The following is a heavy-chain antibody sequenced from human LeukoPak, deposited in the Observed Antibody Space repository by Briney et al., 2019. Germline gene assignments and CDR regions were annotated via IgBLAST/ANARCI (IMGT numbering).Heavy chain of an antibody. Sequence: PGGSLRLSCAASEFAFRRYAMSWVRQAPGKGLEWVSGISDSGISTYYADSVKGRFTISRDNSRNTLYLQMNSLRAEDTAVYFCAKKGVSRSWSGGFAYWGQGTLVTASS. V-gene: IGHV3-23*01. CDR3: AKKGVSRSWSGGFAY. CDR2: ISDSGIST. CDR1: EFAFRRYA. J-gene: IGHJ4*02. D-gene: IGHD6-13*01.